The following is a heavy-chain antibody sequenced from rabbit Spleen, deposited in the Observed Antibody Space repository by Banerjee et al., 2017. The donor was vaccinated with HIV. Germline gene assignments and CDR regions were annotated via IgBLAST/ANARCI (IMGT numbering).Heavy chain of an antibody. J-gene: IGHJ4*01. Sequence: QEQLVESGGGLVKPEGSLTLTCKASGFSCYYKCVMCWVRQAPGKGLQWIGCMNTISGNAVYATWAKGRFPISSTSSTTVALRMTSLTAADTATYFCARDLADVIGWNLDLWGPGTLVTVS. V-gene: IGHV1S45*01. CDR1: GFSCYYKCV. CDR2: MNTISGNA. CDR3: ARDLADVIGWNLDL. D-gene: IGHD1-1*01.